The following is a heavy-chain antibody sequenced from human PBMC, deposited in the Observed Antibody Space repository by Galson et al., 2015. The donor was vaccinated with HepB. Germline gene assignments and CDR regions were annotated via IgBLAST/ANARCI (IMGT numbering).Heavy chain of an antibody. CDR3: ARGGAQWPRDY. D-gene: IGHD6-19*01. J-gene: IGHJ4*02. CDR2: ISYDGSNK. Sequence: SLRLSCAASGFTFSSYAMHWVRQAPGKGLEWVAVISYDGSNKYYADSVKGRFTISRDNSKNTLYLQMNSLRAEDTAVYYCARGGAQWPRDYWGQGTLVTVSS. V-gene: IGHV3-30*04. CDR1: GFTFSSYA.